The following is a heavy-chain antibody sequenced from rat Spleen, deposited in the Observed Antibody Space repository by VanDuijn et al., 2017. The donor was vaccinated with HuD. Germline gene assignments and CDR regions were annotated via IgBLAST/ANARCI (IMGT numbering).Heavy chain of an antibody. CDR3: ARQGTRWYYFDY. CDR2: INYDGSST. J-gene: IGHJ2*01. Sequence: EVQLVESDGGLVQPGRSLKLSCAASGFTFSDYYMAWVRQAPTKGLEWVATINYDGSSTYYRDSVRGRFTISRDNAKNTLYLQMDSLRSEDTATYYCARQGTRWYYFDYWGQGVMVTVSS. CDR1: GFTFSDYY. D-gene: IGHD1-1*01. V-gene: IGHV5-29*01.